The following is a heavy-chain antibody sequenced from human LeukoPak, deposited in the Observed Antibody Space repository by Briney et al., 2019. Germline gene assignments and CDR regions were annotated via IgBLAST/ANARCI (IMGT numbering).Heavy chain of an antibody. Sequence: SETLSLTCAVSGYSISSGYYWGWIRQPPGKGLEWIGIIYLSGSAYYSPSLKSRVTISVDTSKNQFSLRLSSVTAADTAIYYCARISPGAFDIWGQGTMVTVSS. CDR2: IYLSGSA. J-gene: IGHJ3*02. CDR3: ARISPGAFDI. CDR1: GYSISSGYY. D-gene: IGHD2-15*01. V-gene: IGHV4-38-2*01.